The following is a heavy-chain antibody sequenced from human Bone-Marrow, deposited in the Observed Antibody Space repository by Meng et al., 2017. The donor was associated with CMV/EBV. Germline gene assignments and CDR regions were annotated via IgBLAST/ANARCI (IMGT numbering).Heavy chain of an antibody. CDR3: TRGWEDSSGYYCFDY. J-gene: IGHJ4*02. D-gene: IGHD3-22*01. CDR2: IRSKAYGGTT. Sequence: GESLKISCTASGFTLGDYAMSWVRQAPGKGLEWVGFIRSKAYGGTTEYAASVKGRFTISRDDSKSIAYLQVNSLKTEDTAVYYCTRGWEDSSGYYCFDYWGQGTLVTVSS. CDR1: GFTLGDYA. V-gene: IGHV3-49*04.